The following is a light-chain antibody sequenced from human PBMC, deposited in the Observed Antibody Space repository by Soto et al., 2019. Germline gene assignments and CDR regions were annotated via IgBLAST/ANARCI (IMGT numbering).Light chain of an antibody. V-gene: IGLV1-44*01. J-gene: IGLJ2*01. CDR1: SSNIESNT. Sequence: QSVLTQPPSASGTPRQRVTISCSGSSSNIESNTINWYQQLPGTAPKLLIYTNNQRPSGVPDRFSGSKSGTSASLAISGLQSEDEADYYCAAWDDSLNGVVFGGGTKLTVL. CDR3: AAWDDSLNGVV. CDR2: TNN.